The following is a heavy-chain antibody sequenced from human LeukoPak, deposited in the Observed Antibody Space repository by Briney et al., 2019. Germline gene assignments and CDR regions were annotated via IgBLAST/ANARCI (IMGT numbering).Heavy chain of an antibody. D-gene: IGHD2-2*01. Sequence: SETLSLTCTVSGGSMSSYFWTWIRQPPGKGLEWIGYIYYTGSTEYHPSLKSRVTISLDTSKNQFSLKLTSVTAADTAVYYCARVYQSAEYYFDYWGQGNLVSVSS. CDR3: ARVYQSAEYYFDY. V-gene: IGHV4-59*01. CDR2: IYYTGST. J-gene: IGHJ4*02. CDR1: GGSMSSYF.